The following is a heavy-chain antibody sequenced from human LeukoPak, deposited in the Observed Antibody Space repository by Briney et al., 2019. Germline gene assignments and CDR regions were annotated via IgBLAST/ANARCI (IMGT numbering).Heavy chain of an antibody. D-gene: IGHD3-22*01. Sequence: GASVKVSCKASGGTFSSYAISWVRQAPGQGLEWMGRIIPIFGTANYAQKFQGRVTITADKSTSTAYMELRSLRSDDTAVYYCAREYDSSGYCDYWGQGTLVTVSS. CDR3: AREYDSSGYCDY. CDR1: GGTFSSYA. CDR2: IIPIFGTA. J-gene: IGHJ4*02. V-gene: IGHV1-69*06.